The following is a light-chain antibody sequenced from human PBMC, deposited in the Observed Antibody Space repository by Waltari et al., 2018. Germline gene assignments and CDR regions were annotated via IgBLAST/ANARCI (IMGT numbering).Light chain of an antibody. Sequence: DIQMTQSPSSLSASVGDSVTISCRASEGLSNYLAWFQQKPGKAPKSLIYAAFSLQSGVPSKFSGSGSGTYFTLTISSLQPEDFGTYYCQQYYSFPFTFGGGTKVEIK. CDR1: EGLSNY. CDR2: AAF. V-gene: IGKV1-16*02. CDR3: QQYYSFPFT. J-gene: IGKJ4*01.